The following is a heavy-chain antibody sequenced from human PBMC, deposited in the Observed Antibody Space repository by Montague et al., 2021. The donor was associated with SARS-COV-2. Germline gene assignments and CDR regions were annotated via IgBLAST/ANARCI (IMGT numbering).Heavy chain of an antibody. V-gene: IGHV3-23*01. CDR1: GFTFSSYA. CDR2: ISGSGGST. Sequence: SLRLSCAASGFTFSSYAMSWVRQAPEKGLEWVSAISGSGGSTYYADSVKGRFTISRDNSKNTLYLQMNSLRAEDTAVYYCAKDYPTRDIAVVVAAISYYYGMDVWGQGTTVTVSS. D-gene: IGHD2-15*01. J-gene: IGHJ6*02. CDR3: AKDYPTRDIAVVVAAISYYYGMDV.